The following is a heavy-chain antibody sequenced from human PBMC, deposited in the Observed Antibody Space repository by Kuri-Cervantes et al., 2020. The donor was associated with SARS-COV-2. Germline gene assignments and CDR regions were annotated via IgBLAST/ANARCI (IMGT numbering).Heavy chain of an antibody. CDR1: GCTFSSYS. J-gene: IGHJ5*02. CDR3: ASRRAGAAAGIWGWFDP. D-gene: IGHD6-13*01. CDR2: ISSSNSTI. V-gene: IGHV3-48*01. Sequence: GGSLRLSCAASGCTFSSYSMNWVRQAPGKGLEWVSYISSSNSTIYYADSVKGRFTISRDNAKNSLYLQMNSLTAEDTAVYYCASRRAGAAAGIWGWFDPWGQGTLVTVSS.